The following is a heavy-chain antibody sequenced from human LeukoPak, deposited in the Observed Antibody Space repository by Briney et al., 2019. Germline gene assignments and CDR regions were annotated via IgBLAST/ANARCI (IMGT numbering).Heavy chain of an antibody. CDR2: ISYSGTT. CDR1: GGSMSSTYY. Sequence: SETLSLTCTVSGGSMSSTYYWVWVRQPLGKGLEWIGSISYSGTTYYSPSLKSRVTISVYTSNNQFSLRLSSLTAADTAVYYCARGGTSYSDCWGQGTLVTVSS. CDR3: ARGGTSYSDC. D-gene: IGHD1-1*01. V-gene: IGHV4-39*01. J-gene: IGHJ4*02.